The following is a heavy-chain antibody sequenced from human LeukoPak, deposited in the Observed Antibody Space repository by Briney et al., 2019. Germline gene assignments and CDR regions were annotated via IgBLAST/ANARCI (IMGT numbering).Heavy chain of an antibody. J-gene: IGHJ4*02. CDR1: GFTVSSNY. CDR2: IYSGGST. D-gene: IGHD3-3*01. CDR3: AREGDYDFWSGYRPYYFDY. V-gene: IGHV3-53*05. Sequence: GGSLRLSCAASGFTVSSNYMSWVRQAPGKGLEWVSVIYSGGSTYYADSVKGRFTVSRDNSKNTLYLQMNSLRAEDTAVYYCAREGDYDFWSGYRPYYFDYWGQGTLVTVSS.